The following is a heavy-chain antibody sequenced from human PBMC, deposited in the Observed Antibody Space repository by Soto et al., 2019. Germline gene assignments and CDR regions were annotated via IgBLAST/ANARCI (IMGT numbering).Heavy chain of an antibody. J-gene: IGHJ4*02. CDR2: ISAYNANA. V-gene: IGHV1-18*01. Sequence: QIQLLQSGAEVKKPGASVKVTCKASGYTFRNFGISWVRQAPGQGLEWMGWISAYNANANYAQKFQGRLTMTADTSTSTAYMELRSLRSDDTAVYYCARENSYCAYWGQGTLVTVSS. CDR3: ARENSYCAY. CDR1: GYTFRNFG.